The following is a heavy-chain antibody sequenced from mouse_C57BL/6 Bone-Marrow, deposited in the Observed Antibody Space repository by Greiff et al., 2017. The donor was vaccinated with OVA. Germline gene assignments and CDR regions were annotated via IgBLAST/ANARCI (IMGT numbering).Heavy chain of an antibody. CDR2: IPPSDSDT. CDR3: AIERVWAWFDY. CDR1: GYTFTSYW. Sequence: VQLQQPGAELVKPGASVKVSCKASGYTFTSYWMHWVKQRPGQGLEWIGRIPPSDSDTNYNQKFKGKATLTGDKSSSTAYMQLSSLTSEDSAVYYCAIERVWAWFDYWGQGTTLTVSS. J-gene: IGHJ2*01. V-gene: IGHV1-74*01. D-gene: IGHD2-10*02.